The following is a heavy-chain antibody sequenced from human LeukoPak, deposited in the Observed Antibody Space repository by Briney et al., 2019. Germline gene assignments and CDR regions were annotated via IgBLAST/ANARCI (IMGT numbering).Heavy chain of an antibody. CDR2: IRHDGSNK. CDR1: GFTFSSYG. V-gene: IGHV3-30*02. CDR3: VRTYSGYEYYFDY. D-gene: IGHD5-12*01. J-gene: IGHJ4*02. Sequence: GGSLRLSCAASGFTFSSYGIHWVRQAPGKGLEWVACIRHDGSNKYYADSVKGRFTISRDNFKNTLNLQMNTLRQEDTAVYYCVRTYSGYEYYFDYWGQGTLVTVSS.